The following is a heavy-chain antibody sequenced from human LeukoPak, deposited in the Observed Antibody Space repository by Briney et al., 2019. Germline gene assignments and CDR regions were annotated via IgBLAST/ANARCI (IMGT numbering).Heavy chain of an antibody. J-gene: IGHJ6*03. Sequence: ASVKVSCKASGYTFTVYYMHWVRQAPGQGLERMGWINPNSGGTNYAQKFQGRVTMTRDTSISTAYMGLSRLRSDDTAVYYCARDGVVYGGQGDYYYYYMDVWGKGTTVTVSS. V-gene: IGHV1-2*02. D-gene: IGHD4-23*01. CDR2: INPNSGGT. CDR3: ARDGVVYGGQGDYYYYYMDV. CDR1: GYTFTVYY.